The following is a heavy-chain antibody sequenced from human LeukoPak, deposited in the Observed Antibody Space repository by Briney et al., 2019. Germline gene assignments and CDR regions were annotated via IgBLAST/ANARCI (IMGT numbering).Heavy chain of an antibody. Sequence: PGGPLRLSCAASGFIFSSFEMNCVRQAPGKGLEWGANIKQDGSEKYYVDSVKGRFTISRDNAKNSLYLQMNSLRAEDTAEYYCARERRGYNYGYYYYMDVWGKGTTVTISS. CDR2: IKQDGSEK. D-gene: IGHD5-18*01. J-gene: IGHJ6*03. CDR1: GFIFSSFE. CDR3: ARERRGYNYGYYYYMDV. V-gene: IGHV3-7*01.